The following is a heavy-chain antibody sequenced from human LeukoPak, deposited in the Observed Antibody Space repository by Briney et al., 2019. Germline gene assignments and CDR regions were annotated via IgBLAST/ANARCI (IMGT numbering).Heavy chain of an antibody. D-gene: IGHD3-22*01. V-gene: IGHV3-33*01. CDR2: IWYDGSNK. CDR3: ARARGYFYDSFDY. CDR1: GFTFSSYG. J-gene: IGHJ4*02. Sequence: GGSLRLSCAASGFTFSSYGMHWVRQAPGKGLEWVAVIWYDGSNKYSADSVKGRFTISRDNSKNTLYLQMNSLTAEDTAVYYCARARGYFYDSFDYWGQGALVTISS.